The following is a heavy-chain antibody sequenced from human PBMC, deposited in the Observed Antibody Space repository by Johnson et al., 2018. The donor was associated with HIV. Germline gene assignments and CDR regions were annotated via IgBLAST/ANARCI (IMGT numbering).Heavy chain of an antibody. CDR3: AKGRGYYAAFDI. Sequence: VQLVESGGGVVQPGGSLRLSCAASGFIFNSYGMHWVRQAPGKGLEWVAFIRYDGSNTYYIESVKGRFTISRDNSKNTLDLQMNSLRTEDTAVYYCAKGRGYYAAFDIWGQGTMVTVSS. CDR2: IRYDGSNT. D-gene: IGHD3-22*01. CDR1: GFIFNSYG. J-gene: IGHJ3*02. V-gene: IGHV3-30*02.